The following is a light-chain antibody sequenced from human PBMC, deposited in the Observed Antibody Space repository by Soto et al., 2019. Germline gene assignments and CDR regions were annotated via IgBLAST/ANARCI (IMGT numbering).Light chain of an antibody. J-gene: IGLJ2*01. CDR2: EVT. CDR3: GSKAGSNKHVV. CDR1: NSDIGASNS. Sequence: QSALTQPPSAPGSPGQSVTISCAGSNSDIGASNSVSWYQQHPGKAPKLLISEVTKRPSGVPDRFSGSKSGNTASLTVSGLQAEDEADYYCGSKAGSNKHVVFGGGTKLTVL. V-gene: IGLV2-8*01.